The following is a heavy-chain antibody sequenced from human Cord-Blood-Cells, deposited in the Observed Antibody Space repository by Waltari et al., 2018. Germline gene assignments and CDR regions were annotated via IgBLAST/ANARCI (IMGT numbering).Heavy chain of an antibody. CDR2: IIPILGIA. V-gene: IGHV1-69*09. J-gene: IGHJ3*02. CDR1: GGTFSSYA. Sequence: QVQLVQSGAEVKKPGSSVKVSCKASGGTFSSYAIRWVRQAPGQGLEWMGRIIPILGIANYAQKFQGRVTITADKSTSTAYMELSSLRSEDTAVYYCARDRGIRRSLKLPNAFDIWGQGTMVTVSS. CDR3: ARDRGIRRSLKLPNAFDI. D-gene: IGHD3-10*01.